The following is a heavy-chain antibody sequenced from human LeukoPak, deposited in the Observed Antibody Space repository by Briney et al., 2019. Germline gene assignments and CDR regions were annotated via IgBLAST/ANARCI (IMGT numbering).Heavy chain of an antibody. J-gene: IGHJ6*02. CDR3: ARRVGSSPDYYYGMDV. V-gene: IGHV1-69*04. Sequence: GSSVKVSCKASRGTFSSYAISWVRQAPGQGLEWMGRIIPIFGIANYAQKFQGRVTITADKSTSTAYMELSSLRSEDTAVYYCARRVGSSPDYYYGMDVWGQGTTVTVSS. CDR2: IIPIFGIA. CDR1: RGTFSSYA. D-gene: IGHD6-6*01.